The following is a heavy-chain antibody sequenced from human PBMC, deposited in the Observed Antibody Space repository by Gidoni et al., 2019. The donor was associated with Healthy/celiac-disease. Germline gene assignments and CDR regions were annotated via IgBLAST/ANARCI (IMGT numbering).Heavy chain of an antibody. Sequence: QVQLVESGGGVVQPGRSLRLSCAASGFTFSSYGMHWVRQAPGKGLEWVAVIWYDGSNKYYADSVKGRFTIARDNSKNTLYLQMNSLRAEDTAVYYCARDYYDFWSGYYNWFDPWGQGTLVTVSS. CDR3: ARDYYDFWSGYYNWFDP. D-gene: IGHD3-3*01. CDR2: IWYDGSNK. J-gene: IGHJ5*02. CDR1: GFTFSSYG. V-gene: IGHV3-33*01.